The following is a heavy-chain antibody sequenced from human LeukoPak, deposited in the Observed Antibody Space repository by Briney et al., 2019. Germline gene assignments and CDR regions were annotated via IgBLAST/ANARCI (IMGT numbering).Heavy chain of an antibody. D-gene: IGHD6-19*01. CDR3: ASLRYSSGWYYYYGMDV. CDR2: IYYTGST. J-gene: IGHJ6*02. CDR1: GDSISSSSYY. Sequence: PSETLSLTCTVSGDSISSSSYYWGWIRQPPGKGLEWIGSIYYTGSTYYIPSLKSRVTISVDTSKNQFSLKVSSVTAADTAVYYCASLRYSSGWYYYYGMDVWGQGTTVTVSS. V-gene: IGHV4-39*07.